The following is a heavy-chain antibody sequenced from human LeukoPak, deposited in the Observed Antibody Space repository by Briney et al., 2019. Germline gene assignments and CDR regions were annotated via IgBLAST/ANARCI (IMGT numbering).Heavy chain of an antibody. CDR1: GVTFSGYA. D-gene: IGHD6-13*01. Sequence: GGSLRLSCAASGVTFSGYAMSWVRQAPGKGLVCVSSISGSGGSTYYADSVKGRFTISRDNSKNTLYLQMSSLRAEDTALYYCAKEVGLSAAGTRGDFDYWGQGPLVPVSS. V-gene: IGHV3-23*01. J-gene: IGHJ4*02. CDR2: ISGSGGST. CDR3: AKEVGLSAAGTRGDFDY.